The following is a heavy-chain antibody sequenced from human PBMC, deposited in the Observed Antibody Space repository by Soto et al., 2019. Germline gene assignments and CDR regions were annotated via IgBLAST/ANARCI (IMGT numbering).Heavy chain of an antibody. V-gene: IGHV3-30*18. D-gene: IGHD1-1*01. CDR2: ISYDGSNK. J-gene: IGHJ4*02. CDR3: AKGSLEPYPSDY. Sequence: QVQLVESGGGVVQPGRSLRLSCAASGFTFSSYGMHWVRQAPGKGLEWVAVISYDGSNKYYADSVKGRFTISRDNSKNTLYLQMNSLRAGDTAVYYCAKGSLEPYPSDYWRQGTLLTVSS. CDR1: GFTFSSYG.